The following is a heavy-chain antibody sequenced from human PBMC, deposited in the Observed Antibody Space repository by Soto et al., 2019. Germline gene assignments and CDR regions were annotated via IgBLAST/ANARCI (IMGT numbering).Heavy chain of an antibody. J-gene: IGHJ5*02. CDR1: GGSFSGYY. Sequence: ASETLSLTCAVYGGSFSGYYWGWIRPPPGKGLEWIGEINHSGSTNYNPSLKSRVTISVDTSKNQFSLKLSSVTAADTAVYYCARERPTLLWFGEQNWFEPWGQGTLVTVSS. V-gene: IGHV4-34*01. CDR2: INHSGST. CDR3: ARERPTLLWFGEQNWFEP. D-gene: IGHD3-10*01.